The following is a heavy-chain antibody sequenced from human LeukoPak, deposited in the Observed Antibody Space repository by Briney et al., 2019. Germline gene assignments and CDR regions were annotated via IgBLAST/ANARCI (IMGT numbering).Heavy chain of an antibody. J-gene: IGHJ4*02. CDR1: GGPISSYY. V-gene: IGHV4-4*07. CDR2: IHTSGST. D-gene: IGHD6-19*01. Sequence: SGALSLTCIVSGGPISSYYWSWIRQPAGKGLEWIGQIHTSGSTNYNPSLKSRVAMSVDTSKNQFSLELSSVTAADTAVYYCAGRAQTTGWSFDYWGQGALVTVSS. CDR3: AGRAQTTGWSFDY.